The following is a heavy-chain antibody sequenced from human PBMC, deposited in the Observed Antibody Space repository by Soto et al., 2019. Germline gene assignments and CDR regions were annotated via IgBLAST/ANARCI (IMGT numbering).Heavy chain of an antibody. CDR1: GVTFSNNA. J-gene: IGHJ6*02. CDR2: IIPIFGTA. Sequence: SSKNVYCNACGVTFSNNAISWVRQAPGQGLEWMGGIIPIFGTANYAQKFQGRVTITADESTSTAYMELSSLRSEDTAVYYCAGTSYPYYYYGMDVWGQGTTVPVSS. V-gene: IGHV1-69*13. D-gene: IGHD1-26*01. CDR3: AGTSYPYYYYGMDV.